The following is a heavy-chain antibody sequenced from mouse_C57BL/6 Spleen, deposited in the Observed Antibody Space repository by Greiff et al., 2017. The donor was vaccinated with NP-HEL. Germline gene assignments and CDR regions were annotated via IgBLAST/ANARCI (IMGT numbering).Heavy chain of an antibody. CDR1: GFNIKDYY. V-gene: IGHV14-2*01. Sequence: EVQRVESGAELVKPGASVKLSCTASGFNIKDYYMHWVKQRTEQGLEWIGRIDPEDGETKNAPKFQGKATITADTSSTTAYRQLSSLTSEDTAVYYCARLTTVVATGDFDYWGQGTTLTVSS. J-gene: IGHJ2*01. D-gene: IGHD1-1*01. CDR3: ARLTTVVATGDFDY. CDR2: IDPEDGET.